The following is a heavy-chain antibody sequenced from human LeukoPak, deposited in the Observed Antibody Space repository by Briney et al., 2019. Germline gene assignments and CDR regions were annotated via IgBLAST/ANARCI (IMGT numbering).Heavy chain of an antibody. D-gene: IGHD3-3*01. CDR1: GFTFSSYA. CDR3: AKEGNHDFWSGYIMIDY. V-gene: IGHV3-23*01. CDR2: ISGSGGST. J-gene: IGHJ4*02. Sequence: PGGSLRLSCAASGFTFSSYAMSWVRQAPGKGLEWVSAISGSGGSTYYADSVKGRFTISRDNSKNTMYLQMNSLRAEDTAVYYCAKEGNHDFWSGYIMIDYWGQGTLVTVSS.